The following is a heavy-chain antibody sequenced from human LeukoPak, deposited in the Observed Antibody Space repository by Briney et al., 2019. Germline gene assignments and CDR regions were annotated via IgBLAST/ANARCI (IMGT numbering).Heavy chain of an antibody. Sequence: GGTLRLSCAASGFTFSSYAMSWVRQAPGKGLEWVSAISGSGGSTYYADSVKGRFTISRDNSKKTLYLQMNSLRAEDTAVYYCAKDLRYYDSSGFPPFDYWGQGTLVTVSS. V-gene: IGHV3-23*01. CDR3: AKDLRYYDSSGFPPFDY. CDR1: GFTFSSYA. J-gene: IGHJ4*02. CDR2: ISGSGGST. D-gene: IGHD3-22*01.